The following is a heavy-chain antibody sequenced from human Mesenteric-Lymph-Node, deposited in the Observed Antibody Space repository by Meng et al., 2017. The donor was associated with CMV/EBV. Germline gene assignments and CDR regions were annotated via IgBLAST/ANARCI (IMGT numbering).Heavy chain of an antibody. CDR2: IKEDGSEK. Sequence: GGSLRLSCEASGFIFSSYWMHWVRQVPGKGLEWVVNIKEDGSEKNYVDSVKGRFTLSRDDAENMLYLQMNSLRAEDTAVYYCARGNAQAFDYWGQGTLVTVSS. D-gene: IGHD1-1*01. CDR3: ARGNAQAFDY. J-gene: IGHJ4*02. V-gene: IGHV3-7*01. CDR1: GFIFSSYW.